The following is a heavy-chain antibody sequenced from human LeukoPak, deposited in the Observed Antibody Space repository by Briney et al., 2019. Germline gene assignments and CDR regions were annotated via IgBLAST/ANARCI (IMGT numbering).Heavy chain of an antibody. CDR1: GYTFTGYY. V-gene: IGHV1-2*02. Sequence: ASVKVSCKASGYTFTGYYMHWVRQAPGQGLEWMGWINPNSGGTNYAQKFQGRVTMTRDTSISTAYMELSRLRSDDTAVYYCARDPSLRRYYYYGMDVWGQGTTVTVSS. CDR3: ARDPSLRRYYYYGMDV. D-gene: IGHD5-12*01. CDR2: INPNSGGT. J-gene: IGHJ6*02.